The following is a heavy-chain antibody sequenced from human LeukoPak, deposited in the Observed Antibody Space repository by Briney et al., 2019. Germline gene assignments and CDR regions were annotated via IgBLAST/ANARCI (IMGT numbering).Heavy chain of an antibody. CDR3: ARDNGSGGYSYGSNFDY. CDR2: VSTYNGNT. D-gene: IGHD5-18*01. V-gene: IGHV1-18*01. CDR1: GYTFTTYG. J-gene: IGHJ4*02. Sequence: ASVKVSCKASGYTFTTYGISWVRQAPGQGLEWMGWVSTYNGNTNYAQKLQGRVTMTTDTSTSTAYMALRSLRSDDTAVYYCARDNGSGGYSYGSNFDYWGQGNLVTVSS.